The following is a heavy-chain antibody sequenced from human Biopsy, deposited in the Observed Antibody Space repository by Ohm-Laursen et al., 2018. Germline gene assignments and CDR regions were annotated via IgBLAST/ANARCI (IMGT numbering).Heavy chain of an antibody. CDR2: ISPYNDKT. V-gene: IGHV1-18*01. Sequence: SVKVSCKASGYTFTSYDISWVRQAPGQGLEWMGWISPYNDKTSYPPKLQDRVTMTADTSTNTAHMELRSLRSDDPAVYYCARVFCTSTTCYGLLDNWGQGTVVTVSS. J-gene: IGHJ4*02. CDR1: GYTFTSYD. CDR3: ARVFCTSTTCYGLLDN. D-gene: IGHD2/OR15-2a*01.